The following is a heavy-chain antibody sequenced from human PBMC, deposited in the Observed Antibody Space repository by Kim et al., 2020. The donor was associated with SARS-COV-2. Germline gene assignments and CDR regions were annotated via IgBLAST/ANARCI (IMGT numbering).Heavy chain of an antibody. Sequence: DTVKGRITSTRDNAKNSLYRQMNSLRAEDTALYYCAKRNSGRGIDAFDIWGQGTMVTVSS. V-gene: IGHV3-9*01. D-gene: IGHD3-10*01. CDR3: AKRNSGRGIDAFDI. J-gene: IGHJ3*02.